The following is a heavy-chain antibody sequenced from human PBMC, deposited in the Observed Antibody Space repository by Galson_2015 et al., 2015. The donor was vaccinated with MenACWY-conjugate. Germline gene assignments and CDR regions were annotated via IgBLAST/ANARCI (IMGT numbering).Heavy chain of an antibody. J-gene: IGHJ5*02. CDR1: GFTFSSYW. D-gene: IGHD2-2*01. CDR2: INSDGSST. Sequence: SLRLSCAAPGFTFSSYWMHWVRQAPGKGLVWVSRINSDGSSTSYADSVKGRFTISRDNAKNTLYLQMNSLRAEDTAVYYCAQYCSSTSCYAGKGAWGQGTLVTVSS. V-gene: IGHV3-74*01. CDR3: AQYCSSTSCYAGKGA.